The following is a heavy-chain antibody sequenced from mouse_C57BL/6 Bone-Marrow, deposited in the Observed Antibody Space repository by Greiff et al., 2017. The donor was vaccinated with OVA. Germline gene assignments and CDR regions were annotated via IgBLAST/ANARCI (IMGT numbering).Heavy chain of an antibody. J-gene: IGHJ3*01. D-gene: IGHD4-1*01. V-gene: IGHV5-17*01. CDR2: ISSGSSTI. Sequence: EVKLVESGGGLVKPGGSLKLSCAASGFTFSDYGMHWVRQAPEKGLEWVAYISSGSSTIYYADTVKGRFTISRDNAKNTLFLQMTSLRSEDTAMYYCARHWDWFAYWGQGTLVTVSA. CDR1: GFTFSDYG. CDR3: ARHWDWFAY.